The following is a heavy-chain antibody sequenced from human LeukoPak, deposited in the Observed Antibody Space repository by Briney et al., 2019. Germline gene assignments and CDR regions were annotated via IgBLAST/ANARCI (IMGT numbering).Heavy chain of an antibody. CDR1: GGSFSGYY. CDR2: INHSGST. J-gene: IGHJ5*02. Sequence: SETLSLTCAVYGGSFSGYYWSWIRQPPGKGLELIGEINHSGSTNYNPSLKSPVTISVDTSKNQFSLKLSSVTAADTAVYYCARKRSSWYVYASEGWFDPWGLGTLVTVSS. CDR3: ARKRSSWYVYASEGWFDP. D-gene: IGHD6-13*01. V-gene: IGHV4-34*01.